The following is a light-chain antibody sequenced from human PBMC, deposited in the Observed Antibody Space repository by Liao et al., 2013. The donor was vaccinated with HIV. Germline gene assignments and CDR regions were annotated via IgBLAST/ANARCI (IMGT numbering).Light chain of an antibody. J-gene: IGLJ3*02. CDR3: QIWDSSSHQEV. CDR1: NIGSKS. Sequence: SYELTQPPSVSVAPGKTARITCGGNNIGSKSVHWCQQKPGQAPVLVIYYDRDRPSGIPERFSGSNSGNTATLTISRVEAGDEADYYCQIWDSSSHQEVFGGGTKLTVL. CDR2: YDR. V-gene: IGLV3-21*04.